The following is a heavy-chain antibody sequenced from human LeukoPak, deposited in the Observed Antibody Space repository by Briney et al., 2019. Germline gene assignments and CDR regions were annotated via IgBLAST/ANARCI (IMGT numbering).Heavy chain of an antibody. CDR1: GYTFTGYY. Sequence: ASVKVSCKASGYTFTGYYMHWVRQAPGQGLEWMGWINPNSGGTNYAQKFQGRVTMTRDTSISTAYMELSRLRSDDTAVYYCARDKAVVPAATAEYFQHWGQGTLVTVSS. D-gene: IGHD2-2*01. J-gene: IGHJ1*01. CDR3: ARDKAVVPAATAEYFQH. CDR2: INPNSGGT. V-gene: IGHV1-2*02.